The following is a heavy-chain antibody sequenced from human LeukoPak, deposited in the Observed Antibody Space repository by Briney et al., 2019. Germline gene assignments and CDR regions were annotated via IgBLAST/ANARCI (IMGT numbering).Heavy chain of an antibody. CDR3: AXXXXTGTEGMDV. CDR1: GGSISSGGYY. V-gene: IGHV4-31*03. J-gene: IGHJ6*02. Sequence: SETLSLTCTVSGGSISSGGYYWSWIRQHPGKGLEWIGYIYYSGSTYYNPSLKSRVTISVDTSKNQFSLKLSSVTAADTAVYYCAXXXXTGTEGMDVWGQGTTVTV. CDR2: IYYSGST.